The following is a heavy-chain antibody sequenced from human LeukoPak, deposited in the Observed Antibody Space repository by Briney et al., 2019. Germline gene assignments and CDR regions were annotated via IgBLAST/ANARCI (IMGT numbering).Heavy chain of an antibody. CDR1: GFTFSSYE. D-gene: IGHD2-21*02. J-gene: IGHJ6*02. CDR2: ISSSGSTI. Sequence: HPGGSLRLSCAASGFTFSSYEMNWVRQAPGKGLEWVSYISSSGSTIYYADSVKGRFTISRDNAKNSLYLQMNSLRAEDTAVYYCARDGDYYYYYGMDVWGQGTTVTVSS. CDR3: ARDGDYYYYYGMDV. V-gene: IGHV3-48*03.